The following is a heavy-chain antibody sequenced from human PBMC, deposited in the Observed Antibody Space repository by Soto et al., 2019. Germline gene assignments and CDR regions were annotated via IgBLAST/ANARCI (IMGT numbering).Heavy chain of an antibody. CDR1: GFTFSSYS. Sequence: TGGSLRLSCAASGFTFSSYSMNWVRQAPGKGLEWVSSISSSSSYIYYADSVKGRFTISRDNAKNSLYLQMNSLRAEDTAVYYCARDKDDYVWGSYRYPTPSDYWGQGTLVTVSS. D-gene: IGHD3-16*02. CDR2: ISSSSSYI. CDR3: ARDKDDYVWGSYRYPTPSDY. J-gene: IGHJ4*02. V-gene: IGHV3-21*01.